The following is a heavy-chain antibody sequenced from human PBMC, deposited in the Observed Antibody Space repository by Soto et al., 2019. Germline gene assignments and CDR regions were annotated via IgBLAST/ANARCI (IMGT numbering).Heavy chain of an antibody. Sequence: GESLKISCKGSGYSFTSYWISWVRQMPGKGLEWMGRIDPSDSYTNYSPSFQGHVTISADKSISTAYLQWSSLKASDTAMYYCARRDCSGGSCYSNYYYYYGMDVWGQGTTVTV. D-gene: IGHD2-15*01. V-gene: IGHV5-10-1*01. CDR1: GYSFTSYW. CDR3: ARRDCSGGSCYSNYYYYYGMDV. CDR2: IDPSDSYT. J-gene: IGHJ6*02.